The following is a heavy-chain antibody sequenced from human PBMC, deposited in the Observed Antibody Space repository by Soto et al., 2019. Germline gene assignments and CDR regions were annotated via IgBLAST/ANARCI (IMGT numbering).Heavy chain of an antibody. CDR2: ISAYNGNT. Sequence: ASVKVSCKASGYTFTSYGISCVRQAPGQGLEWMGWISAYNGNTNYAQKLQGRVTMTTDTSTSTAYMELRSLRSDDTAVYYCAREVTMTTVTSSFDYWGQGTLVTVSS. CDR3: AREVTMTTVTSSFDY. D-gene: IGHD4-17*01. J-gene: IGHJ4*02. V-gene: IGHV1-18*01. CDR1: GYTFTSYG.